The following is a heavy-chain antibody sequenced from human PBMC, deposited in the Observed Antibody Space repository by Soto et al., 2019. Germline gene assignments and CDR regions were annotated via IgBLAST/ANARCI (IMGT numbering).Heavy chain of an antibody. J-gene: IGHJ6*02. Sequence: QVQLQQWGAGLLKPSETLSLTCAVYGGSFSGYYWSWIRQPPGKGLEWIGEINHSGSTNYNPSLKSRVTISVDTSKNQFYLKLSSVTAADTAVYYCARGTVVVVAATPVYYYYGMDVWGQGTTVTVSS. D-gene: IGHD2-15*01. CDR2: INHSGST. V-gene: IGHV4-34*01. CDR3: ARGTVVVVAATPVYYYYGMDV. CDR1: GGSFSGYY.